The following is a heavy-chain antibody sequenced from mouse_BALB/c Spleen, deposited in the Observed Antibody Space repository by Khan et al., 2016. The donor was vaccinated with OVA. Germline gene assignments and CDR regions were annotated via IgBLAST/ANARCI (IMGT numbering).Heavy chain of an antibody. D-gene: IGHD1-1*01. CDR3: ARLAYYYNSEGFAY. Sequence: EVELVESGGDLVKPGGSLRLSCAASGFTFSTYGMSWVRQSPDKRLEWVATISSGCSDTYYPDNVKGRFTISRDNAKNILYLKMSNLKSEDTAMYYCARLAYYYNSEGFAYWGQGTLVTVSA. J-gene: IGHJ3*01. CDR2: ISSGCSDT. CDR1: GFTFSTYG. V-gene: IGHV5-6*01.